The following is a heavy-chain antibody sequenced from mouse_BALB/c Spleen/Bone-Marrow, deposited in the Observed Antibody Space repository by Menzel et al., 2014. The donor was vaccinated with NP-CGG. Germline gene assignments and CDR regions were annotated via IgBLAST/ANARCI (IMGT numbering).Heavy chain of an antibody. V-gene: IGHV5-6-3*01. D-gene: IGHD2-3*01. Sequence: EVKLVESGGGLVQPGGSLKLSCAASGFTFSSYGMSWVRQTPDKRLELVATINSNGGSTYYPDSVKGRFTISRDNAKNTLYLQMSSLESEDTAMYYCARDGYYVFYAMDYWGQGTSVTVSS. CDR3: ARDGYYVFYAMDY. J-gene: IGHJ4*01. CDR1: GFTFSSYG. CDR2: INSNGGST.